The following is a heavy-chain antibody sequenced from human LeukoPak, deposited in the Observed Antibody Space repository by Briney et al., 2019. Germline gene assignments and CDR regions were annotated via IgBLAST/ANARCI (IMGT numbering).Heavy chain of an antibody. J-gene: IGHJ6*02. Sequence: SKTLSLTCSVSGGSISSYYWSWIRQPAGTGLEWIGRIYSTGSTTYNPPLKSRVTMSVDTSKNRFSLKLSSVTAADTAVYYCARVRGIPASGTLYYYGMDVWGQGTTVTVSS. D-gene: IGHD6-25*01. V-gene: IGHV4-4*07. CDR2: IYSTGST. CDR3: ARVRGIPASGTLYYYGMDV. CDR1: GGSISSYY.